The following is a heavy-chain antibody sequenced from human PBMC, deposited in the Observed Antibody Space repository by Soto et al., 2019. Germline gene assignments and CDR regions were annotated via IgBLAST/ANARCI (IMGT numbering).Heavy chain of an antibody. J-gene: IGHJ5*02. CDR2: INHSGXX. CDR3: AGSYCSGGSCSQRWFDP. CDR1: GGSFSGYY. D-gene: IGHD2-15*01. V-gene: IGHV4-34*01. Sequence: SETLSLTCAVYGGSFSGYYWSWIRQPPGKGLEWIGEINHSGXXNXNPSLKSRVTISVDTSKNQFSLKLSSVTAADTAVYYCAGSYCSGGSCSQRWFDPWGQGTLVTVSS.